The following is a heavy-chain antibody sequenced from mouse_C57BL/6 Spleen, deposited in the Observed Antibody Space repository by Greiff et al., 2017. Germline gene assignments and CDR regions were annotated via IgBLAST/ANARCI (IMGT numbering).Heavy chain of an antibody. Sequence: VQLQQSGAELMKPGASVKLSCKATGYTFTGYWIEWVKQRPGHGLEWIGEILPGSGSTQYNEKFKGKATFTADTSSNTAYMQLSSLTTEDSAIYNCARGDYDSYYYAMDYWGQGTSVTVSS. D-gene: IGHD2-4*01. CDR1: GYTFTGYW. CDR2: ILPGSGST. V-gene: IGHV1-9*01. CDR3: ARGDYDSYYYAMDY. J-gene: IGHJ4*01.